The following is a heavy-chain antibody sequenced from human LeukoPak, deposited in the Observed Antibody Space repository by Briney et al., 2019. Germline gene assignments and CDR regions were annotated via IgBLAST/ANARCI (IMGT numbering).Heavy chain of an antibody. Sequence: GQSLKISCKGSGYSFPSYWIGWVRQMHGKGLGWRGIIYPGDSDIRYSPSFQGQVTISADKSTSTAYLQWSSLKASDTAMYYCARIRDGYNYWDYWGQGTLVTVSS. D-gene: IGHD5-24*01. CDR1: GYSFPSYW. J-gene: IGHJ4*02. CDR2: IYPGDSDI. V-gene: IGHV5-51*01. CDR3: ARIRDGYNYWDY.